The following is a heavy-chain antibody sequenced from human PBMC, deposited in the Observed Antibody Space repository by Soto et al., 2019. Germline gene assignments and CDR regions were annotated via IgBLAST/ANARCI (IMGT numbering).Heavy chain of an antibody. D-gene: IGHD2-2*01. J-gene: IGHJ3*02. Sequence: GASVKVSCKASGYTFTSYDINWVRQATGQGLEWMGWMNPNSGNTGYAQKFQGRVTMTRNTSISTAYMELSSLRSEDTAVYYCARGGSIMPATQGEYDAFDIWGQGTMVTVSS. CDR1: GYTFTSYD. CDR2: MNPNSGNT. CDR3: ARGGSIMPATQGEYDAFDI. V-gene: IGHV1-8*01.